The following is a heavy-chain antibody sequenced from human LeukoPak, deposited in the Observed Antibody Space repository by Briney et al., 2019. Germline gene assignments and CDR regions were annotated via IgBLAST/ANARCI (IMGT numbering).Heavy chain of an antibody. D-gene: IGHD3-10*01. CDR2: ISVSGGST. Sequence: GGSLRLSCAASGFTFSSYAMSWVRQAPGKGLEWVSAISVSGGSTYYADSVKGRFTISRDNSKNTLYLQMNSLRAEDTAVYYCAKDGRRYYYGSGSPGPFDYWGQGTLVTVSS. V-gene: IGHV3-23*01. J-gene: IGHJ4*02. CDR1: GFTFSSYA. CDR3: AKDGRRYYYGSGSPGPFDY.